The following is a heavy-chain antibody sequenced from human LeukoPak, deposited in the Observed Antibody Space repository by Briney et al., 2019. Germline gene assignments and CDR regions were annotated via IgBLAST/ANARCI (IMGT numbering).Heavy chain of an antibody. CDR1: GGSFSGYY. Sequence: SETLSLTCAVYGGSFSGYYWSWIRQPPGKGLEWIGEINHSGSTNYNPSLKSRVTISVDTSKNQFSLKLSSVTAADTAVYYCAREVSADDFWSGYTRYYFDYWGQGTLVTVSS. J-gene: IGHJ4*02. CDR3: AREVSADDFWSGYTRYYFDY. CDR2: INHSGST. V-gene: IGHV4-34*01. D-gene: IGHD3-3*01.